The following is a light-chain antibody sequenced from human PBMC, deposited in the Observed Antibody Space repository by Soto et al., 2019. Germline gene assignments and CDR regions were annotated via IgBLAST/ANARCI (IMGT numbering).Light chain of an antibody. J-gene: IGKJ1*01. CDR3: QQYSGSPET. V-gene: IGKV3-20*01. CDR1: QTIANIY. Sequence: EIVLTQSPGTLSLSPGERAVLSCRASQTIANIYLAWYQHKPGRPPRLLIYDTSTRATGTPDRVIGSGSGTDFTLTISRLEPEDFAVYYCQQYSGSPETFGPGTKVEIK. CDR2: DTS.